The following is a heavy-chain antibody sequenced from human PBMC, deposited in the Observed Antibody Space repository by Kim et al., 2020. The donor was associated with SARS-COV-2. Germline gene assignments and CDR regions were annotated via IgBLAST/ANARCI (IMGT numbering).Heavy chain of an antibody. D-gene: IGHD3-22*01. V-gene: IGHV1-46*01. CDR2: INPSGGST. CDR3: ARGGGGPNSAADSSGYWEA. J-gene: IGHJ5*02. CDR1: GYTFTSYY. Sequence: ASVKVSCKASGYTFTSYYMHWVRQAPGQGLEWMGIINPSGGSTSYAQKFQGRVTMTRDTSTSTVYMELSSLRSEDTAVYYCARGGGGPNSAADSSGYWEAWGQGTLVTVSS.